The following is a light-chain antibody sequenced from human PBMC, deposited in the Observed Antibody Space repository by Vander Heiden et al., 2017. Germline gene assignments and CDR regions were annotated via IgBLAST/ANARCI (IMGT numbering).Light chain of an antibody. CDR2: GAS. CDR1: QSVAINY. Sequence: ENVLTQSPGTLSLSPGERATLSCRASQSVAINYLAWYQQKPGQAPRLLIYGASSRATGIPDRFSGSGSGTDFTLTISRLEPEDFAVYFCQQYGTSPLTFGGGTKVEMK. CDR3: QQYGTSPLT. V-gene: IGKV3-20*01. J-gene: IGKJ4*01.